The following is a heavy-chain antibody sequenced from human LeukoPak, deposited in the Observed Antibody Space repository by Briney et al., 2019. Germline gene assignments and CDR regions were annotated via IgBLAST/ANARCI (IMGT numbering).Heavy chain of an antibody. CDR3: ATFYYGSGSYSATSVYYYMDV. V-gene: IGHV3-23*01. Sequence: GGSLRLSCAASGFTFSSYAMSWVRQAPGKGLEWVSALSPSGTSTYYADSVKGRFTISRDNSKNTLYLQMDSLRAEDTAVYYCATFYYGSGSYSATSVYYYMDVWGKGTTVTISS. J-gene: IGHJ6*03. CDR1: GFTFSSYA. D-gene: IGHD3-10*01. CDR2: LSPSGTST.